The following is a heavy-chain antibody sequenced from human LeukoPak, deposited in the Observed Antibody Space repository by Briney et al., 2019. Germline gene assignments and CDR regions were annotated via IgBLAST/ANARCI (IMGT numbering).Heavy chain of an antibody. D-gene: IGHD3-22*01. CDR2: ISYDGSNA. CDR1: GFTFSSYG. Sequence: GGSLRLSCAASGFTFSSYGMHWVRQAPGKGLEWVALISYDGSNAYYADSVKSRFTISRDNSKNTVFLQMISLRAEDTAVYYCAKGFDYYYDSSQYYYGMDVWGQGTTVTVS. V-gene: IGHV3-30*18. CDR3: AKGFDYYYDSSQYYYGMDV. J-gene: IGHJ6*02.